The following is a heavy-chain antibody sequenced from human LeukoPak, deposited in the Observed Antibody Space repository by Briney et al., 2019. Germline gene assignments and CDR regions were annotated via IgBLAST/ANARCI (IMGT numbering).Heavy chain of an antibody. J-gene: IGHJ4*02. D-gene: IGHD3-22*01. V-gene: IGHV3-30-3*01. Sequence: GGSLRLSCAASGFTFSSYAMHWVRQAPGKGLEWVAVISYDGSNKYYADSVRGRLTISRDNAKNSLYLQIHSLRAEDTAVYYCGRPLRSGYYLAFEYWGQGTLVTVSS. CDR1: GFTFSSYA. CDR2: ISYDGSNK. CDR3: GRPLRSGYYLAFEY.